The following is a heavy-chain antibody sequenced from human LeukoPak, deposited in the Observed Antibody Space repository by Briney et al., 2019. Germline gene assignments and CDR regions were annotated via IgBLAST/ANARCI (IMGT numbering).Heavy chain of an antibody. Sequence: GGSLRLSCAASGFSFSSYWMHWVRQAPGKGLVWVSRINSDGSSTIYADSVKGRFTISRDNAKNTLYLQMNSLRAEDTDVYYCVRGKTYSFDYWGQGTLITVSS. V-gene: IGHV3-74*01. CDR2: INSDGSST. J-gene: IGHJ4*02. CDR1: GFSFSSYW. CDR3: VRGKTYSFDY.